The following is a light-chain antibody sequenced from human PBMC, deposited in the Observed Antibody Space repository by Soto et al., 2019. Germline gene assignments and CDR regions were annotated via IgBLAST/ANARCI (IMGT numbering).Light chain of an antibody. V-gene: IGKV1-5*03. CDR1: QSIDNW. Sequence: DIQMTQSPSTLSASVGDRVTITCRASQSIDNWLAWYQQRPGKAPKLLIYKASSLESGVPSRFSGSGFGTEFTLTISSLQPDDFATYYCQQYDNYSWTFGPGTRVEIK. J-gene: IGKJ1*01. CDR2: KAS. CDR3: QQYDNYSWT.